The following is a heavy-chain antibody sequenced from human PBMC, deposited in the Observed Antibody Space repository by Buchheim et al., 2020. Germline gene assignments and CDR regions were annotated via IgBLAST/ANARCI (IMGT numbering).Heavy chain of an antibody. Sequence: QVQLQQWGAGLLKPSETLSLTCAVYGGSFSGYYWSWIRQPPGKGLEWIGEINHSGSTNYNPSLKSRVTISVDTSKNQFSLKLSSVTAADTAVYYCARVCDFWSGYCVWGPYGMDVWGQGTT. V-gene: IGHV4-34*01. D-gene: IGHD3-3*01. J-gene: IGHJ6*02. CDR3: ARVCDFWSGYCVWGPYGMDV. CDR1: GGSFSGYY. CDR2: INHSGST.